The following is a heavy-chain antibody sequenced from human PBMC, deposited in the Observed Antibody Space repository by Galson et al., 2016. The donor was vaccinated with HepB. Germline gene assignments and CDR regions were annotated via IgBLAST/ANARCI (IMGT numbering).Heavy chain of an antibody. V-gene: IGHV3-33*01. J-gene: IGHJ3*02. Sequence: SLRLSCAASGFTFSRHGIHWVRQAPGKGLEWVAVISYDGSNKYYGDSVKGRFTISRDNAKNTLYLQMNSLRDEDTAVYYCARERIVATTKSVAFDIWGQGTMVTVSS. CDR3: ARERIVATTKSVAFDI. D-gene: IGHD5-12*01. CDR2: ISYDGSNK. CDR1: GFTFSRHG.